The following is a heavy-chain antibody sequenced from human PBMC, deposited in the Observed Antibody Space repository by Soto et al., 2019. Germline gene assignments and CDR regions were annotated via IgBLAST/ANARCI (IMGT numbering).Heavy chain of an antibody. CDR2: IYYSGST. CDR1: GGSISSYY. Sequence: SETLSLTCTVSGGSISSYYWSWIRQPPGKGLEWIGYIYYSGSTNYNPSLKSRVTISVDTSKNQFSLKLSSVTAADTAVYYCARNDVREAFYIWVQGTMVTVSS. V-gene: IGHV4-59*01. J-gene: IGHJ3*02. D-gene: IGHD1-1*01. CDR3: ARNDVREAFYI.